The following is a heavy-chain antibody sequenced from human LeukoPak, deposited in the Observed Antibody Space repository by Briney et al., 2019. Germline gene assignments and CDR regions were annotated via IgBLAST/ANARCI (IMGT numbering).Heavy chain of an antibody. CDR2: INPGGANT. J-gene: IGHJ3*02. Sequence: ASVKVSCKASGYTFTGYYIHWVRQAPGQGLEWMGLINPGGANTNYAQNFQGRVTMTRDTPTSTVYMELSSLRSEDTAIYYCARIRDGYNDAYDIWGQGTVVTVPS. D-gene: IGHD5-24*01. CDR3: ARIRDGYNDAYDI. V-gene: IGHV1-46*01. CDR1: GYTFTGYY.